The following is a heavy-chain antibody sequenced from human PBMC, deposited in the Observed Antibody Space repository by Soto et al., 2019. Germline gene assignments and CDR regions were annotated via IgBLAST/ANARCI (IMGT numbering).Heavy chain of an antibody. CDR2: TYYRSKWYN. V-gene: IGHV6-1*01. CDR1: GDSVSSNSAA. D-gene: IGHD2-2*02. J-gene: IGHJ4*02. Sequence: PSQTLSLTFAISGDSVSSNSAAWDWIRQSPSRVLEWLGRTYYRSKWYNDYAVSVKSRITINPDTSKNQFSLQLNSVTPEDTAVYYCARGDCSSTSCYIGPNDYWGPGPLLTVST. CDR3: ARGDCSSTSCYIGPNDY.